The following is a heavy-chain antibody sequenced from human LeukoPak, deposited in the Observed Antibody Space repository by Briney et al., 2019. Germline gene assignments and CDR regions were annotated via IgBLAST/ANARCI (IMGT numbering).Heavy chain of an antibody. V-gene: IGHV3-23*01. D-gene: IGHD3-22*01. J-gene: IGHJ4*02. CDR1: GFPFSSYA. CDR3: AKGNGYYDSSGYYPFDY. Sequence: GGSLRLSCAASGFPFSSYAMSWVRQAPGKGLEWVSGISASGDITYYADSVKGRFTISRDSSKNTVYLQMNSLRAEDTAVHYCAKGNGYYDSSGYYPFDYWGQGTLVTVSS. CDR2: ISASGDIT.